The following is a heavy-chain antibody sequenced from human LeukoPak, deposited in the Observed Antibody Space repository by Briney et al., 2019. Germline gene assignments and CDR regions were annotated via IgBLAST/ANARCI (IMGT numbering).Heavy chain of an antibody. V-gene: IGHV1-18*01. CDR1: GYTFTSYG. D-gene: IGHD2-2*01. CDR2: ISAYNGNT. Sequence: ASVKVSCKAAGYTFTSYGISWVRQAPGQGLEWMGWISAYNGNTNYAQKLQGRVTMTTDTSTSTAYMELRSLRSDDTAVYYCERPIVVVPAAIPLGMDVWGQGTTVTVSS. J-gene: IGHJ6*02. CDR3: ERPIVVVPAAIPLGMDV.